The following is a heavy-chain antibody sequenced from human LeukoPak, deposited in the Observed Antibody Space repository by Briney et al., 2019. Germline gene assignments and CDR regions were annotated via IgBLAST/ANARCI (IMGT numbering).Heavy chain of an antibody. V-gene: IGHV3-21*01. Sequence: GGSLRLSCAASGFTFSSYSMNWVRQAPGKGLEWVSSISSSNSYIYYADSVMGRFTISRDNAKNSLYLQMNSLRAEDTAVYYCARFDGTNWFDPWGQGTLVTVSS. D-gene: IGHD3-9*01. CDR1: GFTFSSYS. J-gene: IGHJ5*02. CDR3: ARFDGTNWFDP. CDR2: ISSSNSYI.